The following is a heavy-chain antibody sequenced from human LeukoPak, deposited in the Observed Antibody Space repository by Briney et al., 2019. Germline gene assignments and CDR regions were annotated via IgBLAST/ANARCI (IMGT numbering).Heavy chain of an antibody. V-gene: IGHV3-21*01. CDR2: ISSSSGYI. Sequence: GGSLRLSCAASGFTFSSYSMNWVRQAPGKGLEWVSSISSSSGYIYYADSVKGRFAISRDNAKNSLYLQMNSLRAEDTAVYYCARVHLADAFDIWGQGTMVTVSS. J-gene: IGHJ3*02. CDR3: ARVHLADAFDI. CDR1: GFTFSSYS.